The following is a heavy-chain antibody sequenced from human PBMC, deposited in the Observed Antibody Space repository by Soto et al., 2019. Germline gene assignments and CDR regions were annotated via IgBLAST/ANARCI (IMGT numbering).Heavy chain of an antibody. CDR2: INHSGST. V-gene: IGHV4-34*01. CDR3: ARGSPGPTSYDFWTTRINGMDV. CDR1: GGSFSGYY. D-gene: IGHD3-3*01. J-gene: IGHJ6*02. Sequence: SETLSLTCAVYGGSFSGYYWSWIRQPPGKGLEWIGEINHSGSTNYNPSLKSRVTISVDTSKNQFSLKLSSVTAADTAVYYCARGSPGPTSYDFWTTRINGMDVWGQGTTVT.